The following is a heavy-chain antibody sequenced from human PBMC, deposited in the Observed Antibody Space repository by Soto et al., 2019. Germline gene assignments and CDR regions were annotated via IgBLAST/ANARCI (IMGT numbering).Heavy chain of an antibody. CDR1: GFTFSSCA. CDR3: AKDHNVLRFLEWLVYFDY. J-gene: IGHJ4*02. CDR2: ISGSGGST. D-gene: IGHD3-3*01. V-gene: IGHV3-23*01. Sequence: SGGSLRLSCAASGFTFSSCAMSWVRQAPGKGLEWVSAISGSGGSTYYADSVKGRFTISRDNSKNTLYLQMNSLRAEDTAVYYCAKDHNVLRFLEWLVYFDYWGQGTLVTVSS.